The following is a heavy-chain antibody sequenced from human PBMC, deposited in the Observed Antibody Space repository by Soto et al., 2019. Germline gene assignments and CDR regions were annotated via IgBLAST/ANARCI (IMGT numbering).Heavy chain of an antibody. D-gene: IGHD3-3*01. J-gene: IGHJ6*02. Sequence: GESLKISCKGFGYSFTTYWIGWVRQMPVKGLEWMGIIYPGDSDTRYSPSFQGQVTISADKSIRTAYLQWSTLKASDTAMYYCARHAYDFWSGHPNPRYYYGMDVWGQGTTVTVSS. V-gene: IGHV5-51*01. CDR1: GYSFTTYW. CDR2: IYPGDSDT. CDR3: ARHAYDFWSGHPNPRYYYGMDV.